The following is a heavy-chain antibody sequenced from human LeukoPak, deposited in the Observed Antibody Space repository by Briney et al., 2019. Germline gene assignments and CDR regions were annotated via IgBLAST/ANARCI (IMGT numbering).Heavy chain of an antibody. J-gene: IGHJ4*02. CDR1: GFTFSHYA. Sequence: GGSLRLSCTASGFTFSHYAMIWVRQTPGKGLEWVSAINVGDDGPYYADSVKGRFTISRDNSKNTLFLQMNNLRAEDTALYYCTRSLNYFTSGTSRRDFDSWGQGTLVTVSS. CDR2: INVGDDGP. V-gene: IGHV3-23*01. D-gene: IGHD3-10*01. CDR3: TRSLNYFTSGTSRRDFDS.